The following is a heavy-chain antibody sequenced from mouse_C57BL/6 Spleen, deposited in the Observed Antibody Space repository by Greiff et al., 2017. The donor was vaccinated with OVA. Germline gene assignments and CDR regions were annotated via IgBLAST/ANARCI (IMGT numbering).Heavy chain of an antibody. CDR3: ARYPHYYGSSYGYFDV. D-gene: IGHD1-1*01. J-gene: IGHJ1*03. V-gene: IGHV3-8*01. CDR2: ISYSGST. CDR1: GYSITSDY. Sequence: EVKLQQSGPGLAKPSQTLSLPCSVTGYSITSDYWNWIRKFPGNKLEYMGYISYSGSTYYNPSLKSRISITRDTSKNQYYLQLNSVTTEDTATYYSARYPHYYGSSYGYFDVWGTGTTVTVSS.